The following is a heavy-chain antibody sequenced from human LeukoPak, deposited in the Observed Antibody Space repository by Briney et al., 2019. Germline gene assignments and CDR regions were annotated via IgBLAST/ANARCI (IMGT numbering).Heavy chain of an antibody. CDR3: TRDEAFWSGSIFDY. CDR2: VKSRAYGGTS. D-gene: IGHD3-3*01. Sequence: GRSLRLSCTTSGFTFVDYGLSWVRQAPGKGLEWVGLVKSRAYGGTSEYAASVKGRFTISRDDSKNIAYLQMNSLKTEDTAVYYCTRDEAFWSGSIFDYWGQGTLVTVSS. J-gene: IGHJ4*02. V-gene: IGHV3-49*04. CDR1: GFTFVDYG.